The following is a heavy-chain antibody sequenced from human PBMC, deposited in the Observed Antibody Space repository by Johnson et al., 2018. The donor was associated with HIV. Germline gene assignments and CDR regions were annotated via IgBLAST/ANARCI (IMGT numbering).Heavy chain of an antibody. J-gene: IGHJ3*02. CDR1: GFTFRSYA. Sequence: QVQLVESGGDVVQPGRSLRLSCAASGFTFRSYAMHWVRQAPGKGLEWVAAIGYDGNDKDYADSVKGRFTISRDNSRNTLYLHLNSLSAVDTAVYYCARVRIGRENAFDIWGQGTMVTVSS. CDR2: IGYDGNDK. CDR3: ARVRIGRENAFDI. D-gene: IGHD1-26*01. V-gene: IGHV3-30*04.